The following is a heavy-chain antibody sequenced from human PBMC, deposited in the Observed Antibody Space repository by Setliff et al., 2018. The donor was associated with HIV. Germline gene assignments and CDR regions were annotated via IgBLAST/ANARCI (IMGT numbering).Heavy chain of an antibody. V-gene: IGHV4-59*12. CDR2: INHSGST. CDR1: GGAITSYY. J-gene: IGHJ4*02. Sequence: SETLSLTCTVSGGAITSYYWSWVRQPPGTGLEWIGLINHSGSTNYNPSLKSRVTISLGTSKNQFSLKMTSVTAADTAIYYCARKEEVTVTGGGYLDSWGQGTLVTVSS. CDR3: ARKEEVTVTGGGYLDS. D-gene: IGHD2-21*02.